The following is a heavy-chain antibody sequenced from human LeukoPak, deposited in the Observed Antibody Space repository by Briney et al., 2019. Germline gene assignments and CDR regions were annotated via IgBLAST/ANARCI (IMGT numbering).Heavy chain of an antibody. J-gene: IGHJ6*03. V-gene: IGHV1-2*02. CDR1: GYTFTGYY. CDR3: ARVRHYYYYMDV. CDR2: INPNSGGT. Sequence: ASVKVSCKASGYTFTGYYMRWVRQAPGQGLEWMGWINPNSGGTNYAQKFQGRVTMTRDTSISTAYMELSRLRSDDTAVYYCARVRHYYYYMDVWGKGTTVTVSS.